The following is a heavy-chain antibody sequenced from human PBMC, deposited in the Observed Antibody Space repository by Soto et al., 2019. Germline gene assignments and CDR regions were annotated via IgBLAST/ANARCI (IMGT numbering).Heavy chain of an antibody. V-gene: IGHV4-34*01. CDR1: GGSFSGYY. Sequence: PSETLSLTCAVYGGSFSGYYWSWIRQPPGKGLEWIGEINHSGSTNYNPSLKSRVTISVDTSKNQFSLKLSSVTAADTAVYYCARGLRSRGEYSAPDYWGQGTLVTVS. D-gene: IGHD4-17*01. CDR3: ARGLRSRGEYSAPDY. J-gene: IGHJ4*02. CDR2: INHSGST.